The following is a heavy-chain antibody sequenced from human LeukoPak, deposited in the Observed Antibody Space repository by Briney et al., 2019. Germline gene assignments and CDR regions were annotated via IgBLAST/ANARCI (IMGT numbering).Heavy chain of an antibody. CDR3: ATPQIMITFGGVIAPFDY. Sequence: GGSLRLSCAASGFTFSSYAMSWVRQAPGKGLEWVSAISGSGGSTYYADSVKGRFTISRDNSKNTPYLQMNSLRAEDTAVYYCATPQIMITFGGVIAPFDYWGQGTLVTVSS. J-gene: IGHJ4*02. CDR2: ISGSGGST. V-gene: IGHV3-23*01. D-gene: IGHD3-16*02. CDR1: GFTFSSYA.